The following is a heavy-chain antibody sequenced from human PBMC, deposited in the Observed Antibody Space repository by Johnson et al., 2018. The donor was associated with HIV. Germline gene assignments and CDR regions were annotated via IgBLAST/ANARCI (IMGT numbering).Heavy chain of an antibody. Sequence: QVQLVESGGGVVQPGRSLRLSCAASGFTFSSYAMHWVRQAPGKGLEWVAVISYDGSNKYYADSVKGRFTISRDNSKNTLYLQMNILRAEDTAVYYCVRGIAVSNWVDIWGQGTMVTVSS. V-gene: IGHV3-30*04. D-gene: IGHD6-19*01. CDR1: GFTFSSYA. CDR2: ISYDGSNK. J-gene: IGHJ3*02. CDR3: VRGIAVSNWVDI.